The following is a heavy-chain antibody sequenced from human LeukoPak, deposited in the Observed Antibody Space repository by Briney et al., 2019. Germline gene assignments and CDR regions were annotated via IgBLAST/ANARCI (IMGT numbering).Heavy chain of an antibody. V-gene: IGHV1-3*01. CDR2: INAGDGDT. CDR3: TRPYREQLDFAH. Sequence: GASVKVSCKASGYTFTRYSMHWVRQAPGQRLEWMGWINAGDGDTKYAQKLQGRVTFTRDTSANTVYMQLSSLRSEDTAVYYCTRPYREQLDFAHWGQGTLVTVSS. CDR1: GYTFTRYS. J-gene: IGHJ4*02. D-gene: IGHD6-13*01.